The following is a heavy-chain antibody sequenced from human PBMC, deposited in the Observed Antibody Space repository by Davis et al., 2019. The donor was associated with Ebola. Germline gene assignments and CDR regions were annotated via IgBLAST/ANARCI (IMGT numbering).Heavy chain of an antibody. V-gene: IGHV1-18*04. CDR1: GYTFTGYY. D-gene: IGHD6-25*01. CDR3: ARSIAATTGWFDP. Sequence: ASVKVSCKASGYTFTGYYMHWVRQAPGQGLEWMGWISAYNGNTNYAQKLQGRVTMTTDTSTSTAYMELRSLRSDDTAVYYCARSIAATTGWFDPWGQGTLVTVSS. J-gene: IGHJ5*02. CDR2: ISAYNGNT.